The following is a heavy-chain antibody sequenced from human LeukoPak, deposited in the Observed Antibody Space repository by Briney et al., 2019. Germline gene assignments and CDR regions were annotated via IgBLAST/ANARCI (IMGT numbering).Heavy chain of an antibody. CDR1: GGSISSSSYY. V-gene: IGHV4-39*07. J-gene: IGHJ4*02. CDR2: IYYSGST. D-gene: IGHD3-22*01. Sequence: SETLSLTCTVSGGSISSSSYYWGWIRQPPGKGLEWIGSIYYSGSTYYNPSLKSRVTISVDTSKNQFSLKLSSVTAADTAVYYCARLSLNYYDSSGYFDYWGQGTLVTVSS. CDR3: ARLSLNYYDSSGYFDY.